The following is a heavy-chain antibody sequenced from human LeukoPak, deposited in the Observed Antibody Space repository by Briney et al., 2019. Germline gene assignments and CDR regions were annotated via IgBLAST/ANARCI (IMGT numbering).Heavy chain of an antibody. D-gene: IGHD6-6*01. Sequence: GRSLRLSCAASGFTFSYYGMHWVRQAPGKGLEWVAVIWYDGSNKYYADSVKGRFTISRDNSKNTPYLQMNSLRAEDTAVYYCARVHFSSSPYFDYWGQGTLVTVSS. V-gene: IGHV3-33*01. J-gene: IGHJ4*02. CDR3: ARVHFSSSPYFDY. CDR1: GFTFSYYG. CDR2: IWYDGSNK.